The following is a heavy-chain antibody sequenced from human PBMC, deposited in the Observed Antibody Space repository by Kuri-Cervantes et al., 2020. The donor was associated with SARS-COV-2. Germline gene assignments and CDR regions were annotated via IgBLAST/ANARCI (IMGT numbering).Heavy chain of an antibody. Sequence: GESLKISRAASGFTVSSNYMSWVRQAPGKGLEWVSVIYSGGSTYYADSVKGRFTISRDNSKNTLYLQMNSLRAEDTAMYYCARNEVTQWLVRYWGQGTLVTVSS. J-gene: IGHJ4*02. CDR2: IYSGGST. V-gene: IGHV3-53*01. D-gene: IGHD6-19*01. CDR1: GFTVSSNY. CDR3: ARNEVTQWLVRY.